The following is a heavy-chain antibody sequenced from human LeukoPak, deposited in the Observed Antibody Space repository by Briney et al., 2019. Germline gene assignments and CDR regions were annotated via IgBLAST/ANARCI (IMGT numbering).Heavy chain of an antibody. CDR2: IWDDGSKK. CDR1: GFTFSRFG. V-gene: IGHV3-33*01. D-gene: IGHD3-16*01. J-gene: IGHJ4*02. Sequence: SGGSLRLSCAASGFTFSRFGMHWVRQAPVRGLEWVAVIWDDGSKKYYADSVEGRFTISRDNSKNTVYLQMNSLKAEDTALYYCARDLGRGNTPFDYWGQGTLVTVSS. CDR3: ARDLGRGNTPFDY.